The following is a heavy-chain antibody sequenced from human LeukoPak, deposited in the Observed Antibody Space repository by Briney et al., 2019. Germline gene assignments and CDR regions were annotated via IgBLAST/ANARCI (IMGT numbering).Heavy chain of an antibody. D-gene: IGHD3-3*01. Sequence: GGSLRLSCAASGFTFSTYAMTWLRQAPGKGLEWVPALNYNGGNTYYADSVKGRFTISRDNSKNTLYLQMNSLRAEDTAVYYXAEWSQGDYWGQGTLVTVSS. CDR2: LNYNGGNT. V-gene: IGHV3-23*01. CDR1: GFTFSTYA. J-gene: IGHJ4*02. CDR3: AEWSQGDY.